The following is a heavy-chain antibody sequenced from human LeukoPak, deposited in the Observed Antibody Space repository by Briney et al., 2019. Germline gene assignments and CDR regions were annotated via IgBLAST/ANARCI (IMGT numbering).Heavy chain of an antibody. Sequence: GGSLRLSCAASGFTFSSYAMNWVRQAPGKGLEWVSAISGSGGSTYYADPVKGRFTISRDNSKNTLYLQMNSLRAEDTAVYYCAKGTGDSSGYFSSSYYYYGMDVWGQGTTVTVSS. D-gene: IGHD3-22*01. J-gene: IGHJ6*02. CDR1: GFTFSSYA. CDR3: AKGTGDSSGYFSSSYYYYGMDV. CDR2: ISGSGGST. V-gene: IGHV3-23*01.